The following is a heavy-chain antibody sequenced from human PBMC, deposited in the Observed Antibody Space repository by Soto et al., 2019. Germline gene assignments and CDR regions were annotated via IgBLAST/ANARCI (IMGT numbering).Heavy chain of an antibody. CDR1: GGSISSGGYY. CDR3: ARHRTNYDILTGHVGHFDY. J-gene: IGHJ4*02. CDR2: IYYSGST. V-gene: IGHV4-31*03. D-gene: IGHD3-9*01. Sequence: SETLSLTCTVSGGSISSGGYYWSWIRQHPGKGLEWIGYIYYSGSTYYNPSLKSRVTISVDTSKNQFSLKLSSVTAADTAVYYCARHRTNYDILTGHVGHFDYWGQGTLVTVSS.